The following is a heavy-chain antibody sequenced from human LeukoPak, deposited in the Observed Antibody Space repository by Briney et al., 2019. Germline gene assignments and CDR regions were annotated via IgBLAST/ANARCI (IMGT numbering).Heavy chain of an antibody. CDR1: GFTFSSYE. D-gene: IGHD6-13*01. V-gene: IGHV3-48*03. CDR2: ISSSGSTI. J-gene: IGHJ4*02. Sequence: GGSLRLSCAASGFTFSSYEMNWVRQAPGKGLEWISYISSSGSTIYYADSVKGRFTISRDNAQNSLYLQVNSLRAEDTAVYYCARAMAAAGGFDYWGQGTLVTVSS. CDR3: ARAMAAAGGFDY.